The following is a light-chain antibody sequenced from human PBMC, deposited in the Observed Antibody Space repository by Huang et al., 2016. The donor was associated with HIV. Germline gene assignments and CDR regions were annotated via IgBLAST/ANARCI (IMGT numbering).Light chain of an antibody. CDR1: QSVDRS. Sequence: EIVMTQSPATLSVSPGGRATLSCRASQSVDRSFAWYQQKPGQTPRLLIYGTSTRATGIPARFSGSGSETEFTLTISSLQSEDFAVYYCQQYENWPRTFGQGTRLEIK. CDR2: GTS. CDR3: QQYENWPRT. J-gene: IGKJ2*01. V-gene: IGKV3-15*01.